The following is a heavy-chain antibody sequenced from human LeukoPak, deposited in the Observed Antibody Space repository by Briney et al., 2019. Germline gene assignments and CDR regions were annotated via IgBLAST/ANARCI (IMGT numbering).Heavy chain of an antibody. CDR1: GYSISSGYY. CDR2: NYHSAST. Sequence: SETLSLTCTVSGYSISSGYYWGWIRQPPGKGLEWIGSNYHSASTNYNPSLKSRVTISVDTSKNQFSLELSSVTAADTAVYYCARGRTIYSSSWYLKARTSNWFDPWGQGTPVTVSS. J-gene: IGHJ5*02. D-gene: IGHD6-13*01. V-gene: IGHV4-38-2*02. CDR3: ARGRTIYSSSWYLKARTSNWFDP.